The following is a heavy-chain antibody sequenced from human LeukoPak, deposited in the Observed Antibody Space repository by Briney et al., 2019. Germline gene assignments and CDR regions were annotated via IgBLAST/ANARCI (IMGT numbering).Heavy chain of an antibody. CDR2: IYYSGST. CDR1: GGSFSGYY. Sequence: PSETPSLTCAVYGGSFSGYYWSWIRQPPGKGLEWIGNIYYSGSTYYNPSLKSRVTISVDTSKNQFSLKLNSVTAADTAVYYCADARDEYRSFDYWGQGTLVAVSS. J-gene: IGHJ4*02. V-gene: IGHV4-34*01. CDR3: ADARDEYRSFDY. D-gene: IGHD4-11*01.